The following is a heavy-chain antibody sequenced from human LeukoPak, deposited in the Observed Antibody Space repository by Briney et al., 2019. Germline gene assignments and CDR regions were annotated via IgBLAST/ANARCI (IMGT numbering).Heavy chain of an antibody. CDR3: ARVLQNGDPKYFQH. V-gene: IGHV1-2*02. Sequence: AAVKVSCKASGYTFTGYYMHCVRQAPVQGLEWMGWINPNSGGTNYAQKFQGRVTMTRDTSISTAYMELSRLRSDDTAVYYCARVLQNGDPKYFQHWGQGTLVTVSS. CDR1: GYTFTGYY. CDR2: INPNSGGT. J-gene: IGHJ1*01. D-gene: IGHD4-17*01.